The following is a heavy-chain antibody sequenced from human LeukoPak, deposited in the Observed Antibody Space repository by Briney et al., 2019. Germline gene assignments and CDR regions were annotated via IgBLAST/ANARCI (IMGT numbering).Heavy chain of an antibody. Sequence: ASVKVSCKASGYTFTSYGISWVRQAPGQGLEWMGWISAYNGNTNYAQKLQGRVTMTTDTSTSTAYMELRSLRSDDTAVYYCARDSVTMVQGVNPFDYWGQGTLVTVSS. CDR1: GYTFTSYG. V-gene: IGHV1-18*01. CDR3: ARDSVTMVQGVNPFDY. D-gene: IGHD3-10*01. CDR2: ISAYNGNT. J-gene: IGHJ4*02.